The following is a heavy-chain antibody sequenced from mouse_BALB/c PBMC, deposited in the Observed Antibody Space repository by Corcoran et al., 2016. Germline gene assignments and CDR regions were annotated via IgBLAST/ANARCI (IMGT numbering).Heavy chain of an antibody. CDR3: ARRGYGSSSAWFAY. V-gene: IGHV14-3*02. Sequence: EVQLQQSGAELVKPGASVKLSCTASGFNIKDTYMHWVKQRPEQGLEWIGRIDPANGNTKYDPKFQGKATITADTSSNTAYLQLSSLTSEDTVVYYCARRGYGSSSAWFAYWGQGTLVTVSA. J-gene: IGHJ3*01. CDR2: IDPANGNT. D-gene: IGHD1-1*01. CDR1: GFNIKDTY.